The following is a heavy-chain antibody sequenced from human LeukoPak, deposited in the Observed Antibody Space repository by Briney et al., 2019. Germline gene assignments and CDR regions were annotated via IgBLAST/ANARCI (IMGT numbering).Heavy chain of an antibody. CDR3: ARDHYYVSGSYYRNWFDP. J-gene: IGHJ5*02. V-gene: IGHV4-39*07. CDR2: IYYSGST. D-gene: IGHD3-10*01. Sequence: SETLSLTCTVSGGSISSSSYYWGWIRQPPGKGLEWIGSIYYSGSTNYNPSLKSRVTISVDTSKNQFSLKLTSVTAADTAVYYCARDHYYVSGSYYRNWFDPWGQGTLVTVSS. CDR1: GGSISSSSYY.